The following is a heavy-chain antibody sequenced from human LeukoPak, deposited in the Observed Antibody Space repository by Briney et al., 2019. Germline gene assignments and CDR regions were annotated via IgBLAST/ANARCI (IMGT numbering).Heavy chain of an antibody. Sequence: SGGSLRLSFAASGFTFSSYSMNWVRQAPGKGLEWVSSISSSSSHIYDADSVKGRFTISRDNAKNSLYLQMNSLRAEDTAVYYCARSGGPLLEIGFDPWGQGTLVTVSS. CDR2: ISSSSSHI. CDR1: GFTFSSYS. CDR3: ARSGGPLLEIGFDP. D-gene: IGHD1-1*01. V-gene: IGHV3-21*01. J-gene: IGHJ5*02.